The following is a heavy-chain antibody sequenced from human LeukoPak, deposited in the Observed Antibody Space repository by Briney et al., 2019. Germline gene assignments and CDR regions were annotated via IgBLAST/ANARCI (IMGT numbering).Heavy chain of an antibody. CDR3: ARYRQSPSDALDI. CDR1: GGSISTSSFY. D-gene: IGHD3-16*02. V-gene: IGHV4-39*01. J-gene: IGHJ3*02. Sequence: SETLSLTCTVSGGSISTSSFYWGWIRQPPGKGLEWIGNIYYSGSTYYNPSLKSRLTISVDTSQNQFSLKLSSATAADTAVYYCARYRQSPSDALDIWGQGTMVTVSS. CDR2: IYYSGST.